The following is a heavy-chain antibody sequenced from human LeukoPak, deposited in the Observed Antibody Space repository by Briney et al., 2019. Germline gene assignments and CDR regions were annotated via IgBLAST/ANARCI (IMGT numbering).Heavy chain of an antibody. CDR2: IYPGDSDA. V-gene: IGHV5-51*01. CDR1: GFRFTHYW. CDR3: ARGQVQKHFDF. D-gene: IGHD3-10*01. J-gene: IGHJ4*02. Sequence: GESLKISCQTSGFRFTHYWIGWVRQLPGKGLEWMGIIYPGDSDARYGPSFEGQVTISADKSINTAYLQWSSLTAADTAVYFCARGQVQKHFDFWGQGTLVTVSS.